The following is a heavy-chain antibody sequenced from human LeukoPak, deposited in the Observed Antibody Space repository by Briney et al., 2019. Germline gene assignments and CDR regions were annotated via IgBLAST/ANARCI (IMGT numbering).Heavy chain of an antibody. CDR3: ARDHTGMDV. J-gene: IGHJ6*02. CDR1: GGSISSYY. Sequence: SETLSLTCTVSGGSISSYYWSWIRQPPGKGLEWIGYIYYSGSTNYNPSLKSRVTISVDTSKNQFSLKLSTVTAADTAVYYCARDHTGMDVWGQGTTVTVSS. CDR2: IYYSGST. V-gene: IGHV4-59*01.